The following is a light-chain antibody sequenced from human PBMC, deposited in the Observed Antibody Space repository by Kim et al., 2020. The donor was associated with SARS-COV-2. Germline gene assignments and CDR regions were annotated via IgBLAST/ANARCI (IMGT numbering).Light chain of an antibody. Sequence: IVLTQFPGTLSLSPGERATLSCRASQSVYSDYLAWYQQKPGQAPRLLIYGASSRASGIPDRFSGSGSGTDFSLTISRLEPEDFAVYYCQEYGVSRWTFGQGTKVDIK. CDR2: GAS. J-gene: IGKJ1*01. CDR3: QEYGVSRWT. CDR1: QSVYSDY. V-gene: IGKV3-20*01.